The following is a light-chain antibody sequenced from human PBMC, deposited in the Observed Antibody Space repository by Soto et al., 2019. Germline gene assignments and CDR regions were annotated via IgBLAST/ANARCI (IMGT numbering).Light chain of an antibody. CDR1: GTNLGTGYD. Sequence: QPVLTQPPSVSGAPGQRVTISCTGSGTNLGTGYDVHWYQHLPGTPPKLLIYGNTNRPSGVPDRFSGSRSGTSASLAITGLQAEDEADYYCQSYDSSLSGPNWVFGGGTQLTVL. CDR3: QSYDSSLSGPNWV. CDR2: GNT. J-gene: IGLJ3*02. V-gene: IGLV1-40*01.